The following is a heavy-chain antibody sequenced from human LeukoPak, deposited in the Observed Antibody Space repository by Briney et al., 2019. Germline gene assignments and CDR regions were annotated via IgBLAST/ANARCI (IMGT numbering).Heavy chain of an antibody. CDR2: ISGSGGNT. CDR3: AKVSWANYFDY. J-gene: IGHJ4*02. CDR1: GFTFSSYA. Sequence: PGGSLRLSCAASGFTFSSYAMSWVRQAPGKGMGLASAISGSGGNTYYADSARGRFTISRDNSKNTLYIQVKTSRTPDTATCYCAKVSWANYFDYWGQGTLVTVSS. V-gene: IGHV3-23*01. D-gene: IGHD6-13*01.